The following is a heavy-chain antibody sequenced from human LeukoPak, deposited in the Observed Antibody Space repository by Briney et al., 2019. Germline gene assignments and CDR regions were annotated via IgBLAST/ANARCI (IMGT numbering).Heavy chain of an antibody. V-gene: IGHV1-18*01. CDR2: ISAYNGNT. Sequence: GASVKASCKASGYTFTTYGISWVRQAPGQGLEWMGWISAYNGNTNYAQKLQGRVTMTTDTSTSTAYMELRSLRSDDTAVYYCARDRSTIFGVVTPLDYWGQGTLVTVSS. CDR1: GYTFTTYG. D-gene: IGHD3-3*01. J-gene: IGHJ4*02. CDR3: ARDRSTIFGVVTPLDY.